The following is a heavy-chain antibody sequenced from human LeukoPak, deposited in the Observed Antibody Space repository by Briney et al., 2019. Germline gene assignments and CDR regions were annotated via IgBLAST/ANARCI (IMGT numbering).Heavy chain of an antibody. Sequence: EASVKVSCKASGGTFSSYAISWVRQAPGQGLEWMGRIIPILGIANYAQKFQGRVTITADKSTSTAYMELSSLRSEDTAVYYCARVRAYCSSTSCYTGGSFDYWGQGTLVTVSS. CDR1: GGTFSSYA. CDR2: IIPILGIA. CDR3: ARVRAYCSSTSCYTGGSFDY. V-gene: IGHV1-69*04. J-gene: IGHJ4*02. D-gene: IGHD2-2*02.